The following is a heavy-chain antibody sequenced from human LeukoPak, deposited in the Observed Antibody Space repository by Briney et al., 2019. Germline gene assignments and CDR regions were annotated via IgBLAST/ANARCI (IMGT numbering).Heavy chain of an antibody. CDR3: ARDPSIAVAGTGVDYYYYGMDV. CDR2: FSAYNGNT. CDR1: GYTFTSYG. J-gene: IGHJ6*02. Sequence: ASVKVSCKASGYTFTSYGISWVRQAPGQGLEWMGWFSAYNGNTNYAQKLQGRVTMTTDTSTSTAYMELRSLRSDDTAVYYCARDPSIAVAGTGVDYYYYGMDVWGQGTTVTVSS. V-gene: IGHV1-18*01. D-gene: IGHD6-19*01.